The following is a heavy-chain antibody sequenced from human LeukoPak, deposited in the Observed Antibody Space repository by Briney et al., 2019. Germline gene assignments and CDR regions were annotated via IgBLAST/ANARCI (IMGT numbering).Heavy chain of an antibody. J-gene: IGHJ4*02. Sequence: RASVKVSCKASGGTFISYAISWVRQAPGQGLEWMGGIIPIFGTANYAQKFQGRVTITADESTSTAYMELSSLRSEDTAVYYCARESKRGYSYGQDFDYWGQGTLVTVSS. CDR1: GGTFISYA. V-gene: IGHV1-69*13. CDR3: ARESKRGYSYGQDFDY. CDR2: IIPIFGTA. D-gene: IGHD5-18*01.